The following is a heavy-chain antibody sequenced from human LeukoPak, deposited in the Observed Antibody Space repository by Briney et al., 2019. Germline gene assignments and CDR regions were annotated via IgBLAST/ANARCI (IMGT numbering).Heavy chain of an antibody. J-gene: IGHJ4*02. CDR1: GGSISSYY. D-gene: IGHD5-24*01. Sequence: PSETLSLTCTVSGGSISSYYWSWIRQPPGKGLEWIGYIYYSGSTNYNPSLKSRVTISVDTSKNQFSLKLSSVTAADTAVYYCVRRRRDGYNNYYFDYWGQGTLVTVSS. V-gene: IGHV4-59*08. CDR3: VRRRRDGYNNYYFDY. CDR2: IYYSGST.